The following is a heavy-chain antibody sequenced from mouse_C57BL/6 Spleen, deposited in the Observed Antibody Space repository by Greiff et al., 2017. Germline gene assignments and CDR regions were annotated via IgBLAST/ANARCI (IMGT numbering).Heavy chain of an antibody. V-gene: IGHV1-59*01. CDR3: AKANGRVSYFDD. CDR2: IDPSDSYT. Sequence: VQLQQSGAELVRPGTSVKLSCKASGYTFTSYWMHWVKQRPGQGLEWIGVIDPSDSYTNYNQKFKGKATLTVDKSSSTAYMQLSSLTSEDSAVYSCAKANGRVSYFDDWGQGTTLTVSS. CDR1: GYTFTSYW. J-gene: IGHJ2*01. D-gene: IGHD1-2*01.